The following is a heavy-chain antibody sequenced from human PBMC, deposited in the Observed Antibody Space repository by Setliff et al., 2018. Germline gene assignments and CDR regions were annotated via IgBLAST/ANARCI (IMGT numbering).Heavy chain of an antibody. Sequence: SETLSLTCDVSGYSFKSADYWAWIRPSPGRGLEWIGSVSHSGRPNYNPSLKSRVSISEDRSKNRLSLMLTSVTAADTAMYFCARQTLSGYYYNSGSPNRFDDWGQGTLVTVSS. CDR3: ARQTLSGYYYNSGSPNRFDD. V-gene: IGHV4-38-2*01. CDR1: GYSFKSADY. CDR2: VSHSGRP. D-gene: IGHD3-10*01. J-gene: IGHJ4*02.